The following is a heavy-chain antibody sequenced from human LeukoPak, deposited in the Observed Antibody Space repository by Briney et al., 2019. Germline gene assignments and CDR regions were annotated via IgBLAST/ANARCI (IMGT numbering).Heavy chain of an antibody. Sequence: GGSLRLSCAASGFTFSDFSMNWVRQAPGKGLEWVANIKQDGSEKYYVDSVKGRFTISRDNAKNSLYLQMNSLRAEDTAVYYCASGSSSWYMFFQHWGQGTLVTVSS. J-gene: IGHJ1*01. D-gene: IGHD6-13*01. CDR2: IKQDGSEK. V-gene: IGHV3-7*01. CDR3: ASGSSSWYMFFQH. CDR1: GFTFSDFS.